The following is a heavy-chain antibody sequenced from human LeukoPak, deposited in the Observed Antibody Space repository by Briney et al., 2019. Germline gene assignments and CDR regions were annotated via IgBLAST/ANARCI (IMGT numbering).Heavy chain of an antibody. D-gene: IGHD1-26*01. CDR3: ARIWSRTATGIVGAALYY. Sequence: GASVKVSCKASGYTFTSYGISWVRQAPGQGLEWMGWISVYNGNTNYAQKFQGRVTMTTDTSTSTAYMELRSLRSDDTAMYYCARIWSRTATGIVGAALYYWGQGTLVTVSS. CDR2: ISVYNGNT. CDR1: GYTFTSYG. V-gene: IGHV1-18*01. J-gene: IGHJ4*02.